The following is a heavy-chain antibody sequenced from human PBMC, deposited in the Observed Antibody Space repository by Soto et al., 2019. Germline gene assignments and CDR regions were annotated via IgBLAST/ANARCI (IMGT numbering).Heavy chain of an antibody. CDR3: ARDSRTYYYDSSGYYYFDY. CDR2: IIPIFGTA. V-gene: IGHV1-69*13. J-gene: IGHJ4*02. CDR1: GGTFSSYA. Sequence: GASVKVSCKASGGTFSSYAISWVRQAPGQGLEWMGGIIPIFGTANYAQKFQGRVTITADESTSTAYMELSSLRSEDTAVYYCARDSRTYYYDSSGYYYFDYWGQGTLVTVSS. D-gene: IGHD3-22*01.